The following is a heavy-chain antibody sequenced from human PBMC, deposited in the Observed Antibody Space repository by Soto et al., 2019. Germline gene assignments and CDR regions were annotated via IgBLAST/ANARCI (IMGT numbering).Heavy chain of an antibody. D-gene: IGHD6-19*01. J-gene: IGHJ4*02. V-gene: IGHV4-59*01. CDR3: ARLRSSSGNKVEEFDY. Sequence: PSETLSLTCTVSGGSISSYYWNWIRQPPGKGLEWIGYIYYSGSTSYNPSLKSRVTMLVDTSKNQVSLKLSSVTAADTAAYYCARLRSSSGNKVEEFDYWGQGTLVSVSS. CDR2: IYYSGST. CDR1: GGSISSYY.